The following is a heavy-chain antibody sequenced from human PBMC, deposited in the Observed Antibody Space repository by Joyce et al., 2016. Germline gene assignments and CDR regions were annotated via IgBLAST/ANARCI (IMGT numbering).Heavy chain of an antibody. CDR2: IRGSGTST. CDR1: GFTFSSYA. D-gene: IGHD3-16*02. Sequence: EVQLLESGGGLVQPGGSLRLSCAASGFTFSSYAISWVRQASGKGLEWVSAIRGSGTSTYYADSVKGRFTISRDNSKNTLYLQMNSLRAEDTAVYYCAKALSPYYDYIWGSYLDAFDIWGQGTMVTVSS. CDR3: AKALSPYYDYIWGSYLDAFDI. V-gene: IGHV3-23*01. J-gene: IGHJ3*02.